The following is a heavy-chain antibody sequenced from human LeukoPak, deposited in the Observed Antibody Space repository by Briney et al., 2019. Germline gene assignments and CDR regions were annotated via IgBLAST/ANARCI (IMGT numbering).Heavy chain of an antibody. J-gene: IGHJ6*04. Sequence: PGGSLRLSCAAFGFIFSSYEMSWVRQAPGKGLEWVSYISSSGSTIYYADSVKGRFTISRDNAKNSLYLQMNSLRAEDTAVYYCAELGITMIGGVWGKGTTVTISS. V-gene: IGHV3-48*03. CDR3: AELGITMIGGV. CDR2: ISSSGSTI. CDR1: GFIFSSYE. D-gene: IGHD3-10*02.